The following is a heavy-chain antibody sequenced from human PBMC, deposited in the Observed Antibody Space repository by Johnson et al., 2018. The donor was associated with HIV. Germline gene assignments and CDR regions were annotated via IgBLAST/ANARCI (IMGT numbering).Heavy chain of an antibody. D-gene: IGHD2-21*02. Sequence: EVQLVESGGGFIQPGGSLRLSCAASAFTVSSNYMSWVRQAPGKGLEWVSIIYRGGSTYYADSVKGRFTISRDNSKNTLYLQMNSLRAEDTAVYYCAREGAFCGGDCPYAFDIWGQGAMVTVSS. CDR3: AREGAFCGGDCPYAFDI. J-gene: IGHJ3*02. V-gene: IGHV3-53*01. CDR2: IYRGGST. CDR1: AFTVSSNY.